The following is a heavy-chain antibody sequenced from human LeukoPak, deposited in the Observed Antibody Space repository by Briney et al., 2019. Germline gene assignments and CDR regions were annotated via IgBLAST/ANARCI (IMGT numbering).Heavy chain of an antibody. Sequence: PGGTLRLSCAASGFTFSNYGMNWVRQAPGKGLEWVSSIRVRSDSTHYADSVQGRFTISRDNAKNSVYLEMNSPRADDTAVYYCARSARLMKGVVEVTALDDWGQGTLVTVSS. CDR2: IRVRSDST. CDR3: ARSARLMKGVVEVTALDD. CDR1: GFTFSNYG. V-gene: IGHV3-23*01. D-gene: IGHD3-3*01. J-gene: IGHJ4*02.